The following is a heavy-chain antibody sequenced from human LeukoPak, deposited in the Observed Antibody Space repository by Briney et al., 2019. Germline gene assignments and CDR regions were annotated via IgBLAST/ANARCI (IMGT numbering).Heavy chain of an antibody. Sequence: PGGSLRLFCAASGFTVSSNEMSWVRQAPGKGLEWVSSISGGSTYYADSRKGRFTISRDNAKNSLYLQMNSPRAEDTAVYYCARYYDFWSGYPNWFDPWGQGTLVTVSS. CDR1: GFTVSSNE. J-gene: IGHJ5*02. CDR3: ARYYDFWSGYPNWFDP. D-gene: IGHD3-3*01. CDR2: ISGGST. V-gene: IGHV3-38-3*01.